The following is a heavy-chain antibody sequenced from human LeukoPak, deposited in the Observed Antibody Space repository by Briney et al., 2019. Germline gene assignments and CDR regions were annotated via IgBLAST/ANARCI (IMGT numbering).Heavy chain of an antibody. CDR3: ARGSVYDFWSGYYTPLAFDI. J-gene: IGHJ3*02. Sequence: PGGSLRLSCSTSGFSFTDYWMHWVRQAPGKGLVWVGRTNWYGESTTYADSVKGRFTISRNNAKKALYLQMSNLRVEDTAVYYCARGSVYDFWSGYYTPLAFDIWGQGTMVTVSS. CDR2: TNWYGEST. CDR1: GFSFTDYW. V-gene: IGHV3-74*01. D-gene: IGHD3-3*01.